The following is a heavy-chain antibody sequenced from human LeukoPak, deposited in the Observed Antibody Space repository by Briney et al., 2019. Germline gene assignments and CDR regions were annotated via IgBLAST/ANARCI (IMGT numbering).Heavy chain of an antibody. CDR1: GDSISSYY. V-gene: IGHV4-4*07. Sequence: SETLSLTCTVSGDSISSYYWSWIRQPAGKGLEWIGRIYTSGSTNYNPSLKSRVTMSVDTSKNQFSLKLSSVTAADTAVYYCAREGPTATTPIFDYWGQGTLVTVSS. CDR3: AREGPTATTPIFDY. D-gene: IGHD5-12*01. CDR2: IYTSGST. J-gene: IGHJ4*02.